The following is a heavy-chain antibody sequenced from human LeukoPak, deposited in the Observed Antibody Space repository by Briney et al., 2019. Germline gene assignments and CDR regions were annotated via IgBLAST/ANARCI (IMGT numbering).Heavy chain of an antibody. Sequence: PGGSLRLSCAASGFTFNTYNMNWVRQTPSKGLEWISYISSSSGAIYYADSVKGRLTISRDNAKNSLYLQMNSLRDEDTAVYYCARDPPAPFVYGGTYPPDAFDIWGQGAMVTVSS. D-gene: IGHD1-26*01. V-gene: IGHV3-48*02. CDR2: ISSSSGAI. CDR3: ARDPPAPFVYGGTYPPDAFDI. J-gene: IGHJ3*02. CDR1: GFTFNTYN.